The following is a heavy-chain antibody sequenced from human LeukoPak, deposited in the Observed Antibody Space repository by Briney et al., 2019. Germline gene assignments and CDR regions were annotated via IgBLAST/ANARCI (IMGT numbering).Heavy chain of an antibody. V-gene: IGHV4-34*01. D-gene: IGHD3-3*01. CDR1: GGSFSGYY. CDR3: ARDRGFWSGYFDY. CDR2: INHSGST. J-gene: IGHJ4*02. Sequence: SETLSLTCAVYGGSFSGYYWSWIRQPPGKGLEWIGEINHSGSTNYNPSLKSRVTISVDTSKNQFSLKLSSVTAADTAVYYCARDRGFWSGYFDYWGQGTLVTVSS.